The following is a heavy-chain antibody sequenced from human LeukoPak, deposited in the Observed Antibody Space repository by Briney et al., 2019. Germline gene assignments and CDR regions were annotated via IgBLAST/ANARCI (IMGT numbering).Heavy chain of an antibody. Sequence: AETLCFTGTVSGGAISSYYWSWSRQPAGKGLNWSGRIYTTGSTNYNPSLKSRVTMSVDTSKNQFSLKLSSVTAEDTAVYYCARVNYYDSSGYGYMDVWGTGTTVTVSS. CDR1: GGAISSYY. V-gene: IGHV4-4*07. J-gene: IGHJ6*03. CDR2: IYTTGST. D-gene: IGHD3-22*01. CDR3: ARVNYYDSSGYGYMDV.